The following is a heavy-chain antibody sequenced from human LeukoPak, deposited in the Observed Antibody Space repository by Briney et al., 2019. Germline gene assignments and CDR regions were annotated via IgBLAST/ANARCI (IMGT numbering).Heavy chain of an antibody. V-gene: IGHV3-21*03. CDR2: ISSSSSYI. D-gene: IGHD2-2*01. Sequence: GGSLRLSCAASGFTFSSYSMNWVRQAPGKGLEWVSSISSSSSYIYYADSVKGRFTISRDNAKNSLYLQMNSLNTEDTAVYYCTTGYARARHDHYWGQGTLVIVSA. CDR3: TTGYARARHDHY. J-gene: IGHJ4*02. CDR1: GFTFSSYS.